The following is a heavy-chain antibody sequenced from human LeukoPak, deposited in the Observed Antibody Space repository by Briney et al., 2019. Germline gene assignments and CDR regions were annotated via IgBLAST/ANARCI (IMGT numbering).Heavy chain of an antibody. CDR2: INPNSGGA. D-gene: IGHD1-1*01. V-gene: IGHV1-2*02. CDR3: ARERGKYRAEFDL. CDR1: GYTFTGYY. Sequence: GASVKVSCKASGYTFTGYYMHWVRQAPGQGLEWMGWINPNSGGANYAQKFQGRVTMTRDTSISTAYMELSRLRSDDTAVYYCARERGKYRAEFDLWGQGTLVTVSS. J-gene: IGHJ4*02.